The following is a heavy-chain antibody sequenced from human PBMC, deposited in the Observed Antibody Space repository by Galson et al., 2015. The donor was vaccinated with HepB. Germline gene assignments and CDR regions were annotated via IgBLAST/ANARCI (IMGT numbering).Heavy chain of an antibody. CDR2: ISSNGGST. Sequence: SLRLSCAASGFTFSSYAMHWVRQAPGKGLEYVSAISSNGGSTYYADSVKGRFTISRDNSKNTLYLQMSSLRAEDTAVYYCVKDLQFWSGYQSYGMDVWGQGTTVTVSS. CDR3: VKDLQFWSGYQSYGMDV. J-gene: IGHJ6*02. CDR1: GFTFSSYA. D-gene: IGHD3-3*02. V-gene: IGHV3-64D*06.